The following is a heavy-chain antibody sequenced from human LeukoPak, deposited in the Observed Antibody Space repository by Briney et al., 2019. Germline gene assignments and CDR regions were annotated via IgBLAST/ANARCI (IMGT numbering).Heavy chain of an antibody. CDR1: GFTFSSYA. D-gene: IGHD6-19*01. J-gene: IGHJ4*02. CDR3: AIHRTSGWLY. Sequence: PGGSLRLSCAASGFTFSSYAMSWARQAPGKGLEWVPSISGSGGSTYYADSVKGRFTISRDNSKNTLYLQMNSLRAEDTAVYYCAIHRTSGWLYWGQGTLVTVSS. V-gene: IGHV3-23*01. CDR2: ISGSGGST.